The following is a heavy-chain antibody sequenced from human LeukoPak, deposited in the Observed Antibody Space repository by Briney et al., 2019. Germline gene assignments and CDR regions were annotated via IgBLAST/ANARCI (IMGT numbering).Heavy chain of an antibody. CDR1: GFTFSSYA. V-gene: IGHV3-30-3*01. Sequence: SGGSLRLSCAASGFTFSSYAMHWGRQAPGKGLEWVAVISYDGSNKYYADSVKGRFTISRDNSKNTLYLQMNSLRAEDTAVYYCARDSQPGSIAVGNYFDYWGQGTLVTVSS. J-gene: IGHJ4*02. CDR3: ARDSQPGSIAVGNYFDY. D-gene: IGHD6-19*01. CDR2: ISYDGSNK.